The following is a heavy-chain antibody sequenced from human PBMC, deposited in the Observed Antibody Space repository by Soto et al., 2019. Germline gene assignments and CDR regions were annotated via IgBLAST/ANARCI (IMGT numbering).Heavy chain of an antibody. CDR2: IHHSGPT. J-gene: IGHJ4*02. D-gene: IGHD1-20*01. CDR1: GDSISGSEW. CDR3: ARGGITTVRNYYFDH. Sequence: QVQLQESGPGLVEPSGPLSLTCKVAGDSISGSEWWSWVRQPPGKVLEWIAEIHHSGPTNYNPSLKSRVTITVDTSNNQFSLRLSSVTAADTAVYYCARGGITTVRNYYFDHWGQGTLVTVSS. V-gene: IGHV4-4*02.